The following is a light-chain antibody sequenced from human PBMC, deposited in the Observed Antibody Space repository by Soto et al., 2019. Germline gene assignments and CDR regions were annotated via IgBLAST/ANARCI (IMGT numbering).Light chain of an antibody. J-gene: IGKJ4*01. CDR2: WAS. Sequence: DIVMTQSPDSLAVSLGERATINCKSSQSFLYSSINRNYLAWYQQKPGQPPKLLFYWASTRESGVPDRFSGSGSGTDFTLTISSLQAEDVAVYYCQQYYNTPLTFGGGTKVDIK. V-gene: IGKV4-1*01. CDR1: QSFLYSSINRNY. CDR3: QQYYNTPLT.